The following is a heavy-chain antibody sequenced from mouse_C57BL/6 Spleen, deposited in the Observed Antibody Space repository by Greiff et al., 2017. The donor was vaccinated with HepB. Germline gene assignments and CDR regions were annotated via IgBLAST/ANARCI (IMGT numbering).Heavy chain of an antibody. Sequence: QVQLKQPGTELVKPGASVKLSCKASGYTFTSYWMHWVKQRPGQGLEWIGNINPSNGGTNYNEKFKSKATLTVDKSSSTAYMQLSSLTSEDSAVYYCARSRGYSYAMDYWGQGTSVTVSS. J-gene: IGHJ4*01. CDR3: ARSRGYSYAMDY. V-gene: IGHV1-53*01. D-gene: IGHD2-3*01. CDR2: INPSNGGT. CDR1: GYTFTSYW.